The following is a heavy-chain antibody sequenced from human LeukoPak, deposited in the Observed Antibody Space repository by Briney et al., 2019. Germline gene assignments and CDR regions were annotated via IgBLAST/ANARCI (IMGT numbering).Heavy chain of an antibody. CDR1: GFTFSSYS. CDR3: ARDGSGSYFPSPHDY. Sequence: GGSLRLSCAASGFTFSSYSMNWVRQAPGKGLEWVAVISYDGSNKYYADSVKGRFTISRDNSKNTLYLQMNSLRAEDTAVYYCARDGSGSYFPSPHDYWGQGTLVTVSS. V-gene: IGHV3-30*03. D-gene: IGHD1-26*01. J-gene: IGHJ4*02. CDR2: ISYDGSNK.